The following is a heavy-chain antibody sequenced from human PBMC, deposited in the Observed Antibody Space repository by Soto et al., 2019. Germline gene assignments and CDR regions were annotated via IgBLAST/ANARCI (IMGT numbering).Heavy chain of an antibody. CDR2: IKSKTDGGTT. J-gene: IGHJ4*02. CDR3: TAIVPAAMEAYDPEPDY. Sequence: GGSLRLSCAASGFTFSNAWMSWVRQAPGKGLEWVGRIKSKTDGGTTDYAAPVKGRFTISRDDSKNTLYLQMNSLKTEETAVYYCTAIVPAAMEAYDPEPDYWGQGTLVTVSS. V-gene: IGHV3-15*01. D-gene: IGHD2-2*01. CDR1: GFTFSNAW.